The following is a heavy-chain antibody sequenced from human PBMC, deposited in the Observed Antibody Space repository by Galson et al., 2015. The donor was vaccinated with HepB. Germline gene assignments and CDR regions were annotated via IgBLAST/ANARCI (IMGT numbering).Heavy chain of an antibody. V-gene: IGHV3-23*01. CDR1: GFRFSNYA. D-gene: IGHD3-3*01. CDR2: ITGSGGST. CDR3: AKDPIFGASGWFYFDY. Sequence: SLRLSCAASGFRFSNYAMSWVRQAPGKGLEWVSGITGSGGSTYYAASVKGRFTISRDNTKNTLYLQMRGLRADDTAVYYCAKDPIFGASGWFYFDYWGQGTVLTGSS. J-gene: IGHJ4*02.